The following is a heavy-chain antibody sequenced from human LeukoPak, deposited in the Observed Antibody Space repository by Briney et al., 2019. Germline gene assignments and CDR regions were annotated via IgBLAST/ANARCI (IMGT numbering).Heavy chain of an antibody. V-gene: IGHV1-69*13. CDR3: ARVGNYYYYGMDV. CDR1: GGTFSSYA. Sequence: SVKVSCKASGGTFSSYAISWMRQAPGRGLDWMGGIIPIFGTANYAQKFQGRVTITADESTSTAYMELSSLRSEDTAVYYCARVGNYYYYGMDVWGQGTTVTVSS. J-gene: IGHJ6*02. CDR2: IIPIFGTA.